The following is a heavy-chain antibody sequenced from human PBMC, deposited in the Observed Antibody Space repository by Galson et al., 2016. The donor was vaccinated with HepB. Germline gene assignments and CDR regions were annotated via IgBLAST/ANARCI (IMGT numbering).Heavy chain of an antibody. CDR2: MNQDGGQK. Sequence: SLRLSCAASGFSFSNHWMIWGRQAPGKGLEWVAQMNQDGGQKDYVDSVKGRFTISRDNAKNSLYLQMDSLRAEDTAVYYCASSHIPYYYDYWGQGTLVTVSS. CDR1: GFSFSNHW. J-gene: IGHJ4*02. CDR3: ASSHIPYYYDY. D-gene: IGHD2-2*02. V-gene: IGHV3-7*02.